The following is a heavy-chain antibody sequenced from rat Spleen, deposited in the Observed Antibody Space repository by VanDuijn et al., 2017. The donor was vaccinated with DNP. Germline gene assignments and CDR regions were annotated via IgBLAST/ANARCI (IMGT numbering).Heavy chain of an antibody. D-gene: IGHD4-3*01. CDR2: IINDGRRT. V-gene: IGHV5S10*01. CDR1: GFTFSDYN. J-gene: IGHJ2*01. CDR3: TTLNYYASLSGYFDD. Sequence: EVQLVESGGGLVLPGRSLRLSCAASGFTFSDYNMAWVRQAPKQGLEWVATIINDGRRTYYRDSGKGRFTISRDNGKSTLYLQMDSLRSEDTATYYCTTLNYYASLSGYFDDWGQGVMVTVSS.